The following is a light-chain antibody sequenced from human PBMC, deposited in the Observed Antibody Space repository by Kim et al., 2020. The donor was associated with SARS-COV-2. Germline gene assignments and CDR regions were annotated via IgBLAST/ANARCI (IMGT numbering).Light chain of an antibody. CDR3: QQYAGSPT. J-gene: IGKJ1*01. V-gene: IGKV3-20*01. CDR2: DAY. Sequence: EIVLTQSPGTLSVSPGERATLSCRASQSVSSSSLIWYQQKPGQAPRLLMYDAYSRATGIPDRFSGSGSGTDFTLTISRPEPEDFAVYYCQQYAGSPTFGQGTKVDIK. CDR1: QSVSSSS.